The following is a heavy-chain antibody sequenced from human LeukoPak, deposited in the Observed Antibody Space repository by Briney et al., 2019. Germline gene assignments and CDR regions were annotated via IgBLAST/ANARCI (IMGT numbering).Heavy chain of an antibody. J-gene: IGHJ4*02. CDR3: AKLGVISSNFDY. V-gene: IGHV3-30*18. Sequence: GGSLRLSCAASGFTFSSYGMHWVRQAPGKGLERVAVISYDGSNKYYADSVKGRFTISRDNSKNTLYLQMNSLRAEDTAVYYCAKLGVISSNFDYWGQGTLVTVSS. D-gene: IGHD3-10*01. CDR1: GFTFSSYG. CDR2: ISYDGSNK.